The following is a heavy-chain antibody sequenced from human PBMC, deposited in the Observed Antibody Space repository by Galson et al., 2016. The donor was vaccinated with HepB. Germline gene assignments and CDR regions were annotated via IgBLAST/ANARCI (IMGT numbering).Heavy chain of an antibody. CDR3: AKRHEYCPPVGCSVDY. J-gene: IGHJ4*02. CDR1: GFTFSGYG. D-gene: IGHD2/OR15-2a*01. CDR2: DSMDGRRK. Sequence: SLRLSCAASGFTFSGYGMHWVRQAPGKGLEWVAADSMDGRRKFYADSVKGRFTISRDNSNNMLFLQMSSLRVDDTAVYYCAKRHEYCPPVGCSVDYWGQGTLVSGSS. V-gene: IGHV3-30*18.